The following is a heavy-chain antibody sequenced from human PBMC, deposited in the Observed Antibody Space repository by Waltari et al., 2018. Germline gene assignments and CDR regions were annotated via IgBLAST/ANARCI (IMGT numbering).Heavy chain of an antibody. D-gene: IGHD1-26*01. CDR3: ARDPGPIVGAPDF. Sequence: QVQLVQSGTEVKKPGASVRASCQASGSTFSDYHLHWVRQTPGQGFEWMGWINPKNGDTSYAQNFLGRVTMTRDTSINTAYMDLSGLRSDDAAVFYCARDPGPIVGAPDFWGQGTLVTVSS. V-gene: IGHV1-2*02. CDR1: GSTFSDYH. J-gene: IGHJ4*02. CDR2: INPKNGDT.